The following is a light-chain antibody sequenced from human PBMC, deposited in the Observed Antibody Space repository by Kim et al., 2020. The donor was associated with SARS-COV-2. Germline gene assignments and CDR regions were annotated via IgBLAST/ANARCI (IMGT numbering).Light chain of an antibody. V-gene: IGKV1-5*03. CDR1: ENIGTR. J-gene: IGKJ2*01. CDR2: LAP. CDR3: QHYSRFPYT. Sequence: SASVGDRVTITCRASENIGTRLAWYQQKPGRAPSLLIYLAPTLESGVPSRFSGTGSGTEFSLSITSLQPDDFATYYCQHYSRFPYTFGQGTKLEI.